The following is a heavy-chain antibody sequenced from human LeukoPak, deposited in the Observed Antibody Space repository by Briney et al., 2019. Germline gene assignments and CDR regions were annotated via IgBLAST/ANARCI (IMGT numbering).Heavy chain of an antibody. D-gene: IGHD3-22*01. CDR1: GYTLTELS. CDR2: FDPEDGET. J-gene: IGHJ4*02. V-gene: IGHV1-24*01. Sequence: ASVKVSCKVSGYTLTELSMHWVRQAPGKGLECMGGFDPEDGETIYAQKLQGRVTMTEDTSTETAYMELSSLRSEDTAVYYCARGRYYYDSSGDFDYWGQGTLVTVSS. CDR3: ARGRYYYDSSGDFDY.